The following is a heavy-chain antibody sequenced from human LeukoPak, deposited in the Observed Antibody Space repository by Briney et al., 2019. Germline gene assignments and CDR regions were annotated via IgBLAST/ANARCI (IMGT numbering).Heavy chain of an antibody. V-gene: IGHV1-69*13. CDR1: GYTFTSYY. D-gene: IGHD6-13*01. CDR3: ARYSSLYRGLYYYMDV. J-gene: IGHJ6*03. Sequence: ASVKVSCKASGYTFTSYYMHWVRQAPGQGLEWMGGIIPIFGTANYAQKFQGRVTITADESTSTAYMELSSLRSEDTAVYYCARYSSLYRGLYYYMDVWGKGTTVTVSS. CDR2: IIPIFGTA.